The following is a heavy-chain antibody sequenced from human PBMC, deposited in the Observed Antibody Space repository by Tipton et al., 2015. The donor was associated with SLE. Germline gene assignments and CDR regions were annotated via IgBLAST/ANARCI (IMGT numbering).Heavy chain of an antibody. D-gene: IGHD2-2*01. CDR2: INHSGST. J-gene: IGHJ4*02. CDR3: ARGREVPWGYYFDY. V-gene: IGHV4-34*01. CDR1: GGSFSGYY. Sequence: GLVKPSETLSLTCAVYGGSFSGYYWSWIRQPPGKGLEWIGEINHSGSTNYNPSLKSRVTISVDTSKNQFSLKLSSVTAADTAVYYCARGREVPWGYYFDYWGQGTLVTVSS.